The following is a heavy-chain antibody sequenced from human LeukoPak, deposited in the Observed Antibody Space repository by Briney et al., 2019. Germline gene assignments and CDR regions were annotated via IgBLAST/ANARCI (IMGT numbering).Heavy chain of an antibody. CDR1: SDSISTYY. CDR3: ASTSDSGGYYYDY. CDR2: IYTSGST. V-gene: IGHV4-4*07. Sequence: PSETLSLTCTVSSDSISTYYWSWIRQPAGKGLEWIGRIYTSGSTNYNPSLKSRVTMSVDTSKNQFSLKLSSVTAADTAVYYSASTSDSGGYYYDYWGQGTLVTVSS. J-gene: IGHJ4*02. D-gene: IGHD3-22*01.